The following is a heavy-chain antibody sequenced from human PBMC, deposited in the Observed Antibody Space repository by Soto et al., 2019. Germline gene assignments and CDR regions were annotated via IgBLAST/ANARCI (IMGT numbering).Heavy chain of an antibody. D-gene: IGHD2-2*02. Sequence: PPETLSLTCTVSGGSISSYYWSWIRQPAGKGLEWIGRIYTSGSTNYNPSLKSRVTMSVDTSKNQFSLKLSSVTAADTAVYYCARGVNIVVVPAAIGMNWFDPWGQGTLVTVSS. V-gene: IGHV4-4*07. CDR1: GGSISSYY. CDR2: IYTSGST. CDR3: ARGVNIVVVPAAIGMNWFDP. J-gene: IGHJ5*02.